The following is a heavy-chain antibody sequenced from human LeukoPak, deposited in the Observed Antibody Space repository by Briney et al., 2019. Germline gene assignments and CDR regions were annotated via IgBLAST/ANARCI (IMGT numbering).Heavy chain of an antibody. J-gene: IGHJ4*02. Sequence: SVKVSCKASGGTFSSYAISWVRQTPGQGLEWMGGIIPIFGTANYAQKFQGRVTITTDESTSTAYMELSSLRSEDTAVYYCARMLGAYYYDSSGTLFDYWGQGTLVTVSS. D-gene: IGHD3-22*01. CDR3: ARMLGAYYYDSSGTLFDY. CDR2: IIPIFGTA. CDR1: GGTFSSYA. V-gene: IGHV1-69*05.